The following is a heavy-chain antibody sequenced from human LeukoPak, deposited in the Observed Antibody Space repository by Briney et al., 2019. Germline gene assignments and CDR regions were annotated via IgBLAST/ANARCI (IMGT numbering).Heavy chain of an antibody. Sequence: ASVKVSCKASGYTFTGYYMHWVRQAPGQGLEWMGWINPNSGGTNYAQKFQGRVTMTRDTSISTAYMELSRLRSDDTAVYYCARDGAGGGSDFDYWGQGTLVTVSS. CDR2: INPNSGGT. CDR1: GYTFTGYY. CDR3: ARDGAGGGSDFDY. D-gene: IGHD1-26*01. V-gene: IGHV1-2*02. J-gene: IGHJ4*02.